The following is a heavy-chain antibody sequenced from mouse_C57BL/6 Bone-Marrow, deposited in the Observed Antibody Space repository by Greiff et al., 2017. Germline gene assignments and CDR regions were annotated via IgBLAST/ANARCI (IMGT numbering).Heavy chain of an antibody. V-gene: IGHV1-81*01. CDR3: GIYYYGSSYLAWFAY. Sequence: VQLQQSGAELARPGASVKLSCKASGYTFTSYGISWVKQRTGQGLEWIGEIYPRSGNTYYNEKFKGKATLTADKSSSTAYMEIRSLTSDDSAVYFCGIYYYGSSYLAWFAYWGQGTLVTVSA. CDR1: GYTFTSYG. CDR2: IYPRSGNT. J-gene: IGHJ3*01. D-gene: IGHD1-1*01.